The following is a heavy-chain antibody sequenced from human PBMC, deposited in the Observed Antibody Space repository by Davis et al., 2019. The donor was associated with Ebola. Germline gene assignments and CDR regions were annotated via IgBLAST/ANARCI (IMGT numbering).Heavy chain of an antibody. V-gene: IGHV1-18*01. D-gene: IGHD3-10*01. CDR3: AREWFRESLFDY. J-gene: IGHJ4*02. CDR1: GYTYTSYG. CDR2: ISAYNGNT. Sequence: ASVKVSCKASGYTYTSYGISWVRQAPGQGLEWMGWISAYNGNTNYAQKVQGRVTMTTDTSTSTAYMELRSLRSEDTAVYYCAREWFRESLFDYWGQGTLVTVSS.